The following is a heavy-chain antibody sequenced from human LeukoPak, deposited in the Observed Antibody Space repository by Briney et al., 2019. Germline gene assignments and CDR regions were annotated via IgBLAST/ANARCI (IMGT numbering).Heavy chain of an antibody. V-gene: IGHV3-23*01. CDR2: ISGSGGRT. CDR3: AISRGGDYIYDAFI. D-gene: IGHD3-16*01. CDR1: GFTFSSYA. Sequence: GGSLRLSCVASGFTFSSYAMNWVRQAPGKGLEWVSAISGSGGRTYYADSVEGRFTISRDNSKNTLYLELNSLRVEDTAVYYCAISRGGDYIYDAFIWGQGTVATVSS. J-gene: IGHJ3*02.